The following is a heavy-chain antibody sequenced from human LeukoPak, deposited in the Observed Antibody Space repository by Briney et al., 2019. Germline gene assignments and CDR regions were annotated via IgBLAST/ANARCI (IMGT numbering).Heavy chain of an antibody. CDR2: INPNSGGT. D-gene: IGHD3-22*01. Sequence: ASVKVSCKASGYTFTGYYMHWVRQAPGQGLEWMGRINPNSGGTNYAQKFQGRVTMTRDTSISTAYMELSRLRSDDTAVYYCATEKFEGYDSSGPNDWGQGTLVTVSS. CDR3: ATEKFEGYDSSGPND. V-gene: IGHV1-2*06. CDR1: GYTFTGYY. J-gene: IGHJ4*02.